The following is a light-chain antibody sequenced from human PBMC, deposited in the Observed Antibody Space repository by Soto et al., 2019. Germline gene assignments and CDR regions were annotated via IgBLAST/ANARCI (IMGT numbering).Light chain of an antibody. CDR2: DVS. CDR1: SSDIGTYGY. J-gene: IGLJ1*01. V-gene: IGLV2-14*01. Sequence: QSVLTQPASVSGSPGQSITISCTGTSSDIGTYGYISWFQQYPGKAPKLVIYDVSVRASGVSNRFSASKSGNTASLTISGLQAEDEADYYCTSYTTSTTYVFGTGTKVTVL. CDR3: TSYTTSTTYV.